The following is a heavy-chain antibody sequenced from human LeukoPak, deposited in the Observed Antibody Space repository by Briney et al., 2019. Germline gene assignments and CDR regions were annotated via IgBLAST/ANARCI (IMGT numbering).Heavy chain of an antibody. CDR2: IYHSGST. CDR1: GGSISSSNW. Sequence: SGTLSLTCAVSGGSISSSNWWSWVRQPPGKGLEWIGEIYHSGSTNYNPSLKSRVTISVDTSKNQFSLKLSSVTAADTAVYYCTRWYYYGSGSRRDAFDIWGQGTMVTVSS. D-gene: IGHD3-10*01. V-gene: IGHV4-4*02. CDR3: TRWYYYGSGSRRDAFDI. J-gene: IGHJ3*02.